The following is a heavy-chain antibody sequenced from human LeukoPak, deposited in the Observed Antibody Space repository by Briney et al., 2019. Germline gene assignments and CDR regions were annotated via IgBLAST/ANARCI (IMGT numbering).Heavy chain of an antibody. CDR2: VWPDGNKK. D-gene: IGHD2-15*01. CDR3: VVVVVPAAVWHFDF. Sequence: GGSLRLSCAASGFTFSHHGLHWVRQAPGKGLEWVAIVWPDGNKKLYADSVKGRFTISKDNPKNTVYLQMNSLRVEDTALYYCVVVVVPAAVWHFDFWGSGTLVTVSS. V-gene: IGHV3-33*01. CDR1: GFTFSHHG. J-gene: IGHJ2*01.